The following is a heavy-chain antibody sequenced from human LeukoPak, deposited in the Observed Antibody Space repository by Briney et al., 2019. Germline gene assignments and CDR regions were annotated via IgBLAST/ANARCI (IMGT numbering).Heavy chain of an antibody. J-gene: IGHJ3*02. CDR1: GFTFSSYA. Sequence: GGSLRLSCAASGFTFSSYAMSWVRQAPGKGLEWVSAISGSGGSTYYADSGKGRFTISRDNSKNTLYLQMNSLRAEDTAVYYCAKDQDTSYYYDTRGPFDIWGQGTMVTVSS. CDR3: AKDQDTSYYYDTRGPFDI. V-gene: IGHV3-23*01. D-gene: IGHD3-22*01. CDR2: ISGSGGST.